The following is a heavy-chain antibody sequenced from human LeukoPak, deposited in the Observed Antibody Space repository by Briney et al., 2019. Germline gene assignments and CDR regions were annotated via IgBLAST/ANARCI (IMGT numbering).Heavy chain of an antibody. CDR1: GFTVSSNY. CDR3: ARARNRGLFDY. J-gene: IGHJ4*02. D-gene: IGHD3-10*01. Sequence: GGSLRLSCAASGFTVSSNYMSWVRQAPGKGPEWVSVIYSGGSTYYADSVKGRFTISRDNSKNTLYLQMNSLRAEDTAVYYCARARNRGLFDYWGQGTLVTVSS. V-gene: IGHV3-53*01. CDR2: IYSGGST.